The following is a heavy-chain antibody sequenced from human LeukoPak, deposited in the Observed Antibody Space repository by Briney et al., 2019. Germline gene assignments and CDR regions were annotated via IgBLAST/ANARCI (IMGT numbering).Heavy chain of an antibody. CDR3: AGRKWFGELLYDY. V-gene: IGHV3-23*01. D-gene: IGHD3-10*01. CDR1: GFTFSSYA. Sequence: GGSLRLSCAASGFTFSSYAMSWVRQAPGKGLEWVSAISGSGGSTYYADSVKGRFTISRDNSKNTLYLQMNSLRAEDTAVYYCAGRKWFGELLYDYWGQGTLVTVSS. CDR2: ISGSGGST. J-gene: IGHJ4*02.